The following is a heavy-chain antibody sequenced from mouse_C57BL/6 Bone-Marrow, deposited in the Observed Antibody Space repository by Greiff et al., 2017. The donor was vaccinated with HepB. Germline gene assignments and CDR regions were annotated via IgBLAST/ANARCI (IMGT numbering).Heavy chain of an antibody. V-gene: IGHV5-12*01. CDR3: ARHEGWLLRRYFDV. CDR2: ISNGGGST. J-gene: IGHJ1*03. CDR1: GFTFSDYY. Sequence: EVKVVESGGGLVQPGGSLKLSCAASGFTFSDYYMYWVRQTPEKRLEWVAYISNGGGSTYYPDTVKGRFTISRDNAKNTLYLQMSRLKSEDTAMYYCARHEGWLLRRYFDVWGTGTTVTVSS. D-gene: IGHD2-3*01.